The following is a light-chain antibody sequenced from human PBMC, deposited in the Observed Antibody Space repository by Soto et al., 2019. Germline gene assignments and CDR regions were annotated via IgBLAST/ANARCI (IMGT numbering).Light chain of an antibody. Sequence: DIQMTQSPSSVSASVGDRVTITCRASQGVSSRLAWYQQKPGNAPKLLIYAASSLQSGVPSRFSGSASGTDFNLTITSLQTEDFATYYCQQANSFPLTFGGGTKVDIK. V-gene: IGKV1-12*01. CDR1: QGVSSR. J-gene: IGKJ4*01. CDR2: AAS. CDR3: QQANSFPLT.